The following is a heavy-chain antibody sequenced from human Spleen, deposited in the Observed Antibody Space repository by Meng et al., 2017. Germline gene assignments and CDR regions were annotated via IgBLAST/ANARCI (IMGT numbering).Heavy chain of an antibody. CDR1: GGSFSGYY. CDR2: INHSGST. Sequence: SETLSLTCAVYGGSFSGYYWSWIRQPPGKGLEWIGEINHSGSTNYNPSLKSRVTITVATSKNQLSLNLSSMTAADTAVFFCARGYTKFFLSGKNLFGYWGQGMLVTVSS. CDR3: ARGYTKFFLSGKNLFGY. V-gene: IGHV4-34*01. D-gene: IGHD2-2*02. J-gene: IGHJ4*02.